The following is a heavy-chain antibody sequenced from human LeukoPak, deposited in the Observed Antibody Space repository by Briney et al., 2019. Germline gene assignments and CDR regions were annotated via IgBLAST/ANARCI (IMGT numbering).Heavy chain of an antibody. J-gene: IGHJ4*02. CDR1: GFTFSSHW. Sequence: GGSLRLSCAASGFTFSSHWMSWVRQAPGKGLEWVVNIKQDGSEKYYVDSVKGRFTISRDNAKNSLYLQMNSLRAEDTAVFYCARDLGGYDYVPYFDYWGQGTLVTVSS. V-gene: IGHV3-7*01. CDR2: IKQDGSEK. CDR3: ARDLGGYDYVPYFDY. D-gene: IGHD5-12*01.